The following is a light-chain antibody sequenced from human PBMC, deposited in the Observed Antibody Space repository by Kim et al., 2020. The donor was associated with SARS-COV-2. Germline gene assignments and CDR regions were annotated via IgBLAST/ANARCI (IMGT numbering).Light chain of an antibody. V-gene: IGKV1-39*01. CDR2: TTS. J-gene: IGKJ4*01. CDR1: QSISTS. CDR3: QQSYSAPLT. Sequence: DIQMTQSPSSLSASVGDRVAITCRASQSISTSLNWYQQKPGRAPNLLIYTTSSLQSGVPSRFSGSGSGTDFTLTISSLQPEDIATYYCQQSYSAPLTFGGGTKLEI.